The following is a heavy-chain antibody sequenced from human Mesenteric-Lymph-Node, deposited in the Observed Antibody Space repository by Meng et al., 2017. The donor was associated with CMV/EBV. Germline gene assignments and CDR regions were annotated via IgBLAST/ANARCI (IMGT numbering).Heavy chain of an antibody. CDR1: GGSFSGYY. CDR2: INHSGST. V-gene: IGHV4-34*01. J-gene: IGHJ6*02. Sequence: SETLSLTCAVYGGSFSGYYWSWIRQPPGKGLEWIGEINHSGSTNYNPSLKSRVTISVDTSKNQFSLKLSSVTAADTAVYYCAREVWSYYYYYGMDVWGQGTT. CDR3: AREVWSYYYYYGMDV. D-gene: IGHD3-3*01.